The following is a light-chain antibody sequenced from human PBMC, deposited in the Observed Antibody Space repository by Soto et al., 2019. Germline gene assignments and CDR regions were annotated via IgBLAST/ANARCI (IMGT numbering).Light chain of an antibody. CDR2: DAS. V-gene: IGKV1-5*01. Sequence: DIQMTQSPSTLSASVGDRVTITCRASQSIGTWLAWYQQKPGKAPKLLIYDASSLESGVPSRFSGSGPGTEFTLTISSLQPDDFATYFCQQCSDYVRTFGQGTKVEIK. CDR1: QSIGTW. CDR3: QQCSDYVRT. J-gene: IGKJ1*01.